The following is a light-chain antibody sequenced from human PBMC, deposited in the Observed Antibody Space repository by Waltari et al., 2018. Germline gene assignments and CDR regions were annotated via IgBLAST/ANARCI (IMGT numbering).Light chain of an antibody. V-gene: IGKV3-20*01. CDR2: QAS. CDR1: HSRSKY. Sequence: SVRASHSRSKYLDWYQQKPGQAPRLLIYQASCRAAGIPDRFSGSGSGTDFSLSISRLEAEDFGVYYCQHYESFPVTFGQGTKVEIK. CDR3: QHYESFPVT. J-gene: IGKJ1*01.